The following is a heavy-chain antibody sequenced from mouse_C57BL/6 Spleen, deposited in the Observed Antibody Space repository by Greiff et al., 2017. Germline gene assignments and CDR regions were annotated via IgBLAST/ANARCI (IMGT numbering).Heavy chain of an antibody. Sequence: VQLVESGPELVKPGASVKISCKASGYAFSSSWMNWVKQRPGKGLEWIGRIYPGDGDTNYNGKFKGKATLTADKSSSTAYMQLSSLTSEDSAVYFCARCVAPYAMDYWGQGTSVTVSS. J-gene: IGHJ4*01. V-gene: IGHV1-82*01. D-gene: IGHD1-1*01. CDR3: ARCVAPYAMDY. CDR1: GYAFSSSW. CDR2: IYPGDGDT.